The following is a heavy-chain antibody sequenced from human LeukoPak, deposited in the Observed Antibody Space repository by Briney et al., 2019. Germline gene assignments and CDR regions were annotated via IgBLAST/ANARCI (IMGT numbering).Heavy chain of an antibody. J-gene: IGHJ3*02. Sequence: GGSLRLSCAASGFTFSSYSMNWVRQAPGKGLEWVSSISSSSSYIYYAGSVKGRFTISRDNAKNSLYLQMNSLRAEDTAVYYCARGSVVGANNRAAFDIWGQGTMVTVSS. CDR3: ARGSVVGANNRAAFDI. CDR2: ISSSSSYI. CDR1: GFTFSSYS. D-gene: IGHD1-26*01. V-gene: IGHV3-21*01.